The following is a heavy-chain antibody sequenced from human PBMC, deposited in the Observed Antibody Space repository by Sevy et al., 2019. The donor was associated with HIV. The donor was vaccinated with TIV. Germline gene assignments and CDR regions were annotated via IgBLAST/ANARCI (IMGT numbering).Heavy chain of an antibody. D-gene: IGHD3-10*01. J-gene: IGHJ1*01. CDR3: ATLRGGLYGSGYFQN. CDR1: GFTFSAYA. V-gene: IGHV3-23*01. CDR2: ISSSGGST. Sequence: GGSLRLSCAASGFTFSAYAMSWVRQAPGKGLEWVSCISSSGGSTYYADSVKGRFSISRDTSKNTLYLQMNSLRAEDTAVYYCATLRGGLYGSGYFQNGGQGTQVTVSS.